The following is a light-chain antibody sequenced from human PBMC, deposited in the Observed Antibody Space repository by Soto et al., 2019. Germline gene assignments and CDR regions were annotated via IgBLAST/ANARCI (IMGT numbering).Light chain of an antibody. CDR2: GAS. V-gene: IGKV3-20*01. CDR3: QQYGSSPET. CDR1: QSVSSSY. J-gene: IGKJ1*01. Sequence: EIVLTQSPGTLSLSPGERATLSCRASQSVSSSYLAWYQQKPGQAPRPLIYGASSRATGIPDRFSGSGSGTDFTLTINRLEPEDFAVYYCQQYGSSPETFGQGTKVEIK.